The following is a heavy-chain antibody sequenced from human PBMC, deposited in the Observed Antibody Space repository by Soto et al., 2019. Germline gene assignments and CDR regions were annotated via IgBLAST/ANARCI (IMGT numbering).Heavy chain of an antibody. D-gene: IGHD3-3*01. CDR2: ISYDGSNK. CDR1: GFTFSSYG. Sequence: GGSLRLSCAASGFTFSSYGMHWVRQAPGKGLEWVAFISYDGSNKYYADSVKGRFTISRDNSKNTLYLQMNSLRAEDTAVYYCAKDRQDFWSGPGYWGQGTLVTVSS. V-gene: IGHV3-30*18. CDR3: AKDRQDFWSGPGY. J-gene: IGHJ4*02.